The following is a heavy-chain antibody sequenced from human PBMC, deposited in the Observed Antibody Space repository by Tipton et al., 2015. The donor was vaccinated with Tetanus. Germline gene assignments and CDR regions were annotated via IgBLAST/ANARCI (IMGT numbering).Heavy chain of an antibody. CDR3: VRAPYNSPGKYYFDY. J-gene: IGHJ4*02. D-gene: IGHD1-1*01. CDR1: GGSLRSSDYY. Sequence: GLVKPSETLSLTCTVSGGSLRSSDYYGAWVRQSPVKGLEWIGSVSYSGRTYYNPSLKSRVTISVDRSSDQFSLRLTSVTAVDTAIYYCVRAPYNSPGKYYFDYWGQGTLVTVSS. CDR2: VSYSGRT. V-gene: IGHV4-39*07.